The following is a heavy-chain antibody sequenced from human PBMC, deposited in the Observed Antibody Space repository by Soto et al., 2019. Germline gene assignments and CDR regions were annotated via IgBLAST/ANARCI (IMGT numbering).Heavy chain of an antibody. CDR1: GYTFTSYG. Sequence: QVQLVQSGAEVKKPGASVKVPCKASGYTFTSYGISWVRQAPGQGLEWMGWISAYNGNTNYAQKLQGRVTMTTDTSTSTAYMELRSLRSDDTAVYYCARDPGFWSGYYSTDYYYGMDVWGQGTTVTVSS. D-gene: IGHD3-3*01. V-gene: IGHV1-18*01. J-gene: IGHJ6*02. CDR3: ARDPGFWSGYYSTDYYYGMDV. CDR2: ISAYNGNT.